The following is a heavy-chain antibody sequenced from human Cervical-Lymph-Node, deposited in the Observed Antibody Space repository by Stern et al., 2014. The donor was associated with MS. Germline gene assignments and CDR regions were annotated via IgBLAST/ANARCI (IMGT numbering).Heavy chain of an antibody. J-gene: IGHJ4*02. V-gene: IGHV2-70*04. CDR1: GFSLNTAGTR. Sequence: QVTLRESCPALVTPTQTLSLTCSFSGFSLNTAGTRVTWIRQPPGKALEWLARIDWDDAKFSRPSLQNRLTISKVTSNNHAVLTLTNMDPVDSATYYCARSLAGVLDFWGQGTMVTVSS. CDR3: ARSLAGVLDF. CDR2: IDWDDAK.